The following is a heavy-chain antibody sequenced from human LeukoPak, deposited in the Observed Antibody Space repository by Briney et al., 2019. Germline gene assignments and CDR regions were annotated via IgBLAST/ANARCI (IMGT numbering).Heavy chain of an antibody. CDR1: GFPFSSYW. CDR2: MNSDGSST. D-gene: IGHD5-18*01. Sequence: PGGSLRLSCAVSGFPFSSYWMLWVRQAPGKGLVWVSRMNSDGSSTTYADSVKGRFTISRDNAKNTLYLQMNSLRAEDTAVYYCGRKAYMYGFLHFDYWGQGTLVTVSS. J-gene: IGHJ4*02. CDR3: GRKAYMYGFLHFDY. V-gene: IGHV3-74*01.